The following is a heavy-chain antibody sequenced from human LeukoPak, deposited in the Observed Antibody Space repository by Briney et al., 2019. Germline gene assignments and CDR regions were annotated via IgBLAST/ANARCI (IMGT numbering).Heavy chain of an antibody. CDR1: GFTFSEYY. CDR2: ISSSGTTI. V-gene: IGHV3-11*01. D-gene: IGHD6-13*01. CDR3: ARAVQPLFDH. Sequence: PGGSLRLSCAASGFTFSEYYMSWVHQAPGKGLEWVSCISSSGTTIYYADSVKGRFTISRDDAEKSLFLQINSLTAEDTAVYYCARAVQPLFDHWGQGILVTVSS. J-gene: IGHJ4*02.